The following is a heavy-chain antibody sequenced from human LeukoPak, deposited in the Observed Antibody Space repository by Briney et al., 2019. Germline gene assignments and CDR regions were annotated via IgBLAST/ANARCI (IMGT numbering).Heavy chain of an antibody. CDR1: GFTFSSYA. J-gene: IGHJ6*02. Sequence: GGSLRLSCAASGFTFSSYAMSWVRQAPGKGLEWVSSISGRTSYTYYADSVKDRFTISRDNAKNSLYLQMNSLRAEDTAVYYCARDGGIYYDFWSGPMDVWGQGTTVTVSS. V-gene: IGHV3-21*01. CDR3: ARDGGIYYDFWSGPMDV. D-gene: IGHD3-3*01. CDR2: ISGRTSYT.